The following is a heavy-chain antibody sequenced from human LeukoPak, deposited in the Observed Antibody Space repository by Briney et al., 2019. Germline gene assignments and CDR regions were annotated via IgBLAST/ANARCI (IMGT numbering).Heavy chain of an antibody. V-gene: IGHV3-30*02. CDR3: AKDHHGSESYSDY. CDR2: IRYDGSNK. J-gene: IGHJ4*02. D-gene: IGHD3-10*01. CDR1: GFTFSSYG. Sequence: GGSLRLSCAASGFTFSSYGMHWVRQAPGKGLEWVAFIRYDGSNKYYADSVKGRFTISRDNSKNTPYLQMNSLRAEDTAVYYRAKDHHGSESYSDYWGQGTLVTVSS.